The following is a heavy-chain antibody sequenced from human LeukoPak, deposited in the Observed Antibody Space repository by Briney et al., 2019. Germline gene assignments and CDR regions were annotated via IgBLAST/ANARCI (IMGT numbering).Heavy chain of an antibody. Sequence: PSETLSLTCAVYGGCFSGYYWSWIRQPPGKGLECIGEINHSGSTNYNPSLKSRVTISVDTSKHQFSLKLSSVTAADTAVYYCARVDVQLWLRGFDYWGQGTLVTVSS. CDR3: ARVDVQLWLRGFDY. J-gene: IGHJ4*02. V-gene: IGHV4-34*01. CDR2: INHSGST. D-gene: IGHD5-18*01. CDR1: GGCFSGYY.